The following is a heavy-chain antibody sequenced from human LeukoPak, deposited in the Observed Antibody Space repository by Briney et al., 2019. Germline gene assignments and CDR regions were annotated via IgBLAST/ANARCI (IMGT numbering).Heavy chain of an antibody. V-gene: IGHV4-4*02. Sequence: PSETLSLTCAVSGGSISSSNWWSWVRQPPGKGLEWIGEINHSGSTNYNPSLKSRVTISVDTSKNQFSLKLSSVTAADTAVYYCASRIAVAGYYFDYWGQGTLVTVSS. CDR2: INHSGST. CDR3: ASRIAVAGYYFDY. D-gene: IGHD6-19*01. CDR1: GGSISSSNW. J-gene: IGHJ4*02.